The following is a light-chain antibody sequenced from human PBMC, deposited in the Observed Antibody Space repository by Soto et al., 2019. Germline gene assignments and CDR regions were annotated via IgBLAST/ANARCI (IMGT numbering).Light chain of an antibody. V-gene: IGLV2-11*01. CDR1: SSDVGGYNY. J-gene: IGLJ3*02. CDR3: CSYAGTYTLWV. Sequence: QSALTQPRSVSGSPGQSVTISCTGTSSDVGGYNYVSWYHQYPGKAPKLIIYDVTKRPSGVPDRFSGSKSGNTASLTISGLQAEDEADYYCCSYAGTYTLWVFGGGTKVTGL. CDR2: DVT.